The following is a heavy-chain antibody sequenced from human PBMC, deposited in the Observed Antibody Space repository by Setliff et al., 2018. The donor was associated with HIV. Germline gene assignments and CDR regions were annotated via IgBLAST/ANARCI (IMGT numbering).Heavy chain of an antibody. CDR3: VRWYYCVSGACYRADY. J-gene: IGHJ4*02. Sequence: SETLSLTCSVYGTSFSDHYWSWVRQTPGKGLEWIGEMNQSGTTNYNPSLKIRVTMSIDTSERQFSLKLTSVTAADTAVYYCVRWYYCVSGACYRADYWGQGTMVTVSS. D-gene: IGHD2-21*02. CDR2: MNQSGTT. V-gene: IGHV4-34*01. CDR1: GTSFSDHY.